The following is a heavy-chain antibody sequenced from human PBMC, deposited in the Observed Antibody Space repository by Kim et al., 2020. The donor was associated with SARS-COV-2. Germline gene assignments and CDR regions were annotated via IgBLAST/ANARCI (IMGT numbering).Heavy chain of an antibody. Sequence: SETLSLTCTVSGGSISSYYWSWIRQPPGKGLEWIGYIYYSGSTNYNPSLKSRVTISVDTSKNQFSLKLSSVTAADTAVYYCARLPDDCSSTSCYRTVRYFDPSGPTTLLTVSS. V-gene: IGHV4-59*08. CDR1: GGSISSYY. D-gene: IGHD2-2*01. J-gene: IGHJ2*01. CDR2: IYYSGST. CDR3: ARLPDDCSSTSCYRTVRYFDP.